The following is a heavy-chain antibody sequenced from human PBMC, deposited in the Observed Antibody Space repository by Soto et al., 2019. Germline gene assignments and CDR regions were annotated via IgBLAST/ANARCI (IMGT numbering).Heavy chain of an antibody. CDR1: GGSISSYF. Sequence: TLSLTCTVSGGSISSYFWSWIRQAPGKGLQWIAFIYDTGSTNYNPSLKGRVTMSVDTSKTQTSLRLNSVTAADTAVYYCARGWSSSWPYWGQGSLVTVSS. J-gene: IGHJ4*02. V-gene: IGHV4-59*01. CDR2: IYDTGST. D-gene: IGHD6-13*01. CDR3: ARGWSSSWPY.